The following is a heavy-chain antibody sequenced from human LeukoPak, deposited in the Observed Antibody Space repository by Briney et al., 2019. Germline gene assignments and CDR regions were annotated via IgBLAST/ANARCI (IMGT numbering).Heavy chain of an antibody. D-gene: IGHD2-8*02. CDR1: GYSFTNYW. Sequence: KLSCKGFGYSFTNYWIGWVRQMPGKGLEWMGIIYPDYSETTYSPSFQGQVTMSVDKSINTAYLQWNSLRASDTAMYYCARHTDGNDSDAFDIWGQGTMVAASS. J-gene: IGHJ3*02. CDR2: IYPDYSET. V-gene: IGHV5-51*01. CDR3: ARHTDGNDSDAFDI.